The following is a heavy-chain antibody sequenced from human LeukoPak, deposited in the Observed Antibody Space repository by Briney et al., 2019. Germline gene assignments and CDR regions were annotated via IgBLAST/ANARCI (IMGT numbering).Heavy chain of an antibody. CDR2: INPNSGGT. D-gene: IGHD2-2*02. CDR1: GGTFSSYA. CDR3: AREHCSSTSCYSPSYYYGMDV. J-gene: IGHJ6*02. Sequence: GSSVKVSCKASGGTFSSYAISWVRQAPGQGLEWMGWINPNSGGTNYAQKFQGWVTMTRDTSISTAYMELSRLRSDDTAVYYCAREHCSSTSCYSPSYYYGMDVWGQGTTVTVSS. V-gene: IGHV1-2*04.